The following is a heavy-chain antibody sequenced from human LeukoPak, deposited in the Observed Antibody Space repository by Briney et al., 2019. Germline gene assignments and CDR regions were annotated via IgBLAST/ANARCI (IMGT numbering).Heavy chain of an antibody. D-gene: IGHD3-9*01. CDR1: GFTFDDYA. J-gene: IGHJ4*02. Sequence: QAGGSLRLSCAASGFTFDDYAMHWVRQAPGKGLEWVSGISWNSGSIGYADSGKGRFTISRDNAKNSLYLQMNSLRAEHTALYYCAKDPYYDILTGYYDYWGQGTLVTVSS. CDR3: AKDPYYDILTGYYDY. CDR2: ISWNSGSI. V-gene: IGHV3-9*01.